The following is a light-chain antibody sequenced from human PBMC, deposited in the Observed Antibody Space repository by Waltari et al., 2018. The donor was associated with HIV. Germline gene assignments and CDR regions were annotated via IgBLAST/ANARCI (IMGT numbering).Light chain of an antibody. V-gene: IGKV1-39*01. Sequence: DIQMTQSPSSLSASVGDRVTITCRASQNIYTFVNWFQVKPGKTPRLLIYRASNLERGVPSRFSGSGSGTEFSLTISSVQPDDVATYFCLQTFNTPLTFGPGTKLDV. CDR3: LQTFNTPLT. J-gene: IGKJ3*01. CDR1: QNIYTF. CDR2: RAS.